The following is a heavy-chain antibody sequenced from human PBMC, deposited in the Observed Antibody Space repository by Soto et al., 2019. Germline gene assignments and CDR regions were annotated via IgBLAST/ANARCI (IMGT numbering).Heavy chain of an antibody. J-gene: IGHJ6*02. Sequence: PSETLSLTCTVSGGSVSSGSYYWSWIRQPPGKGLEWIGYIYYSGSTNCNPSLKSRVTISVDTSKNQFSLKLSSVTAADTAVYYCARDMVRFGVVINFAPYYYYGMDVWGQGTTVTVSS. CDR1: GGSVSSGSYY. D-gene: IGHD3-3*01. V-gene: IGHV4-61*01. CDR2: IYYSGST. CDR3: ARDMVRFGVVINFAPYYYYGMDV.